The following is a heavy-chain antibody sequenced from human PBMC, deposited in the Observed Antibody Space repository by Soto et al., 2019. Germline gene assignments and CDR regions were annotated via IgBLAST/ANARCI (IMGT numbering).Heavy chain of an antibody. J-gene: IGHJ6*03. CDR3: AKDFSAAMANYYYYMDV. CDR1: GFTFSSYA. CDR2: ISGSGGST. Sequence: GGSLRLSCAASGFTFSSYAMSWVRQAPGKGLEWVSAISGSGGSTYYADSVKGRFTISRDNSKNTLYLQMNSLRAEDTAVYYCAKDFSAAMANYYYYMDVWGKGTTVTVSS. V-gene: IGHV3-23*01. D-gene: IGHD2-2*01.